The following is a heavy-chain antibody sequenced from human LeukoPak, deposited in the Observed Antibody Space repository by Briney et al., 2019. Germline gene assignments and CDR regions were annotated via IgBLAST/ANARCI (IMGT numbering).Heavy chain of an antibody. V-gene: IGHV4-34*01. J-gene: IGHJ5*02. Sequence: SETLSLTCAVYGGSFSGYYWSWIRQPPGKGLEWIGEINHSGSTNYNPSLKSRVTISVDTSKNQFSLKLSSVTAADTAVYYCARRGALGCCSSTSCHRGGWFDPWGQGTLVTVSS. CDR3: ARRGALGCCSSTSCHRGGWFDP. CDR1: GGSFSGYY. D-gene: IGHD2-2*01. CDR2: INHSGST.